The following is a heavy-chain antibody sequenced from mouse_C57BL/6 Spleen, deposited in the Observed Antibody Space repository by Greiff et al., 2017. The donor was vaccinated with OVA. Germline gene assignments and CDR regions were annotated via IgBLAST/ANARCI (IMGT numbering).Heavy chain of an antibody. CDR3: ARGRDYDDYAMDY. Sequence: VQLQESGPELVKPGASVKISCKASGYAFSSSWMNWVKQRPGKGLEWIGRIYPGDGDTNYNGKFKGKATLTADKSSSTAYMHLSSLTSEDSAVYFCARGRDYDDYAMDYWGQGTSVTVSS. J-gene: IGHJ4*01. V-gene: IGHV1-82*01. D-gene: IGHD2-4*01. CDR2: IYPGDGDT. CDR1: GYAFSSSW.